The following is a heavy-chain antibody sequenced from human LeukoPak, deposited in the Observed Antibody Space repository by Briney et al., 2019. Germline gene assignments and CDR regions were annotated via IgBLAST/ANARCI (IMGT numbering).Heavy chain of an antibody. CDR1: GVSISSYY. CDR3: ARDPSRADRPAWVYFDP. V-gene: IGHV4-4*07. CDR2: IYPTGTT. Sequence: ASETLSLTCTVSGVSISSYYWNWIRQPAGKGLEWIGRIYPTGTTDYNPSLKRRVTISLDKSKNQFSLKLNSVTAADTAVDYCARDPSRADRPAWVYFDPWGQGTLVTVSS. J-gene: IGHJ5*02. D-gene: IGHD5/OR15-5a*01.